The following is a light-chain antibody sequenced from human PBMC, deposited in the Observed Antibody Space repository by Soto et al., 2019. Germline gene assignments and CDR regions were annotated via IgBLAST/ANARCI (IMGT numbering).Light chain of an antibody. J-gene: IGLJ1*01. CDR1: SSDVGGYNY. Sequence: QSALAQPASVSGSPGQSITISCTGTSSDVGGYNYVSWYQQHPGKAPKLIVFEVSNRPSGISDRFSGSKSGSTASLTISGLQTEDEAVYYCNSFTSSNSLPYVFGTGTKVTVL. V-gene: IGLV2-14*01. CDR3: NSFTSSNSLPYV. CDR2: EVS.